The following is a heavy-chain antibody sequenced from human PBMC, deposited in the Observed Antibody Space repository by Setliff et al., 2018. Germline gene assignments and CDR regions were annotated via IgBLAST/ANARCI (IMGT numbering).Heavy chain of an antibody. CDR3: ARDQGQWLAPRVGDY. CDR1: GYTFTSYA. D-gene: IGHD6-19*01. CDR2: INAGNGNT. V-gene: IGHV1-3*01. Sequence: ASVKVSCKASGYTFTSYAMHWVRQAPGQRLEWMGWINAGNGNTKYSQKLQGRVTMTTDTSTSTAYMELRSLRSDDTAVYYCARDQGQWLAPRVGDYWGQGTLVTVSS. J-gene: IGHJ4*02.